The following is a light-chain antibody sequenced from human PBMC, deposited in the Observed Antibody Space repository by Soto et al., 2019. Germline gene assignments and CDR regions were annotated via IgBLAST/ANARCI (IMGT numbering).Light chain of an antibody. J-gene: IGKJ4*01. V-gene: IGKV1-5*03. CDR1: KSISRW. CDR3: QQYNSYPLT. Sequence: DIQMTQSPSTLSASVGDRVTITCRDSKSISRWLAWYQQKPGTATKLLIYKTSSLESGVPSRFSGSGSGTEFTLTISSLQPDDFATYYCQQYNSYPLTFGGGTKVDIK. CDR2: KTS.